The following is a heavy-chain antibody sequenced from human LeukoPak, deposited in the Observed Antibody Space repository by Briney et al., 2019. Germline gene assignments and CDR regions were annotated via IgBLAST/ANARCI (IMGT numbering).Heavy chain of an antibody. CDR3: ARDYDSSGYYHNWFDP. D-gene: IGHD3-22*01. CDR1: GYSFTSYG. V-gene: IGHV1-18*01. Sequence: ASVKVSCKASGYSFTSYGISWVRQAPGQGLEWMGWISAYNGNTNYAQTLQGRVTMTTDTSTSTAYMELRSLRSDDTAVYYCARDYDSSGYYHNWFDPWGQGTLVTVSS. CDR2: ISAYNGNT. J-gene: IGHJ5*02.